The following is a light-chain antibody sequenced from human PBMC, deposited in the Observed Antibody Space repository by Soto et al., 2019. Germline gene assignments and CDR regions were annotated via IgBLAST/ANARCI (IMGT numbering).Light chain of an antibody. V-gene: IGKV3-15*01. CDR2: GAS. CDR1: QSASRN. Sequence: EIVMTQSTATLSLSPGARATLSCRASQSASRNGAWYHQKPGQAPRLLIYGASTRATGIPARFSSSGCATEYTLPTISIQPEDVVVYYCQQYNNWPPITFGQGTRLEIK. CDR3: QQYNNWPPIT. J-gene: IGKJ5*01.